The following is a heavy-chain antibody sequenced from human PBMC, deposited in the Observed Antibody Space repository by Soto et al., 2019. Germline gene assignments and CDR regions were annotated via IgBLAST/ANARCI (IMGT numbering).Heavy chain of an antibody. CDR1: GYTFTSYG. CDR2: ISAYNGNT. V-gene: IGHV1-18*01. J-gene: IGHJ4*02. D-gene: IGHD6-19*01. Sequence: ASVKVSCKASGYTFTSYGISWVRQAPGQGLEWMGWISAYNGNTNYAQKLQGRVTMTTDTSTSTAYMELRSLRSDDTAVYYCAREPLEAIQWLAEVNLDDWGQGTLVTVSS. CDR3: AREPLEAIQWLAEVNLDD.